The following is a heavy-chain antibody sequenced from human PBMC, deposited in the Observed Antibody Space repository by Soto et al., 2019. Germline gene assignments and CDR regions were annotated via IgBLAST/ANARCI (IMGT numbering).Heavy chain of an antibody. CDR2: IYPGDYDT. D-gene: IGHD3-3*01. CDR1: GYSFTSYW. CDR3: ARDGTPGRFLEWPLDYYYGMDV. Sequence: GESLKISCKGSGYSFTSYWIGWVRQMPGKGLEWMGIIYPGDYDTRYSPSFQGQVTISADKSISTAYLQWSSLKASDTAMYYCARDGTPGRFLEWPLDYYYGMDVWGQGTTVTVSS. V-gene: IGHV5-51*01. J-gene: IGHJ6*02.